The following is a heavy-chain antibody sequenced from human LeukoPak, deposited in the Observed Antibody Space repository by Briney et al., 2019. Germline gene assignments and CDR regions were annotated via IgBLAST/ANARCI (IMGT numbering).Heavy chain of an antibody. CDR3: ACLLLWFGETFDY. CDR1: GFTFSSYS. V-gene: IGHV3-48*01. CDR2: ISSSSSTI. D-gene: IGHD3-10*01. Sequence: GGSLRLSCAASGFTFSSYSMNWVRQAPGKGLEWVSYISSSSSTIYYADSVKRRFTISRDNAKNSLYLQMNSLRAEDTAVYYCACLLLWFGETFDYWGQGTLVTVSS. J-gene: IGHJ4*02.